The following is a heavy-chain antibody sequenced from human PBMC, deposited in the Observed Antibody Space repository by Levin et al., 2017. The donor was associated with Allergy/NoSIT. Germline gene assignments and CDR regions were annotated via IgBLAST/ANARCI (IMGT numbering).Heavy chain of an antibody. D-gene: IGHD3-3*01. V-gene: IGHV4-39*01. CDR1: GGSISSSSYY. CDR2: IYYSGST. J-gene: IGHJ4*02. Sequence: SETLSLTCTVSGGSISSSSYYWGWIRQPPGKGLEWIGSIYYSGSTYYNPSLKSRVTISVDTSKNQFSLKLSSVTAADTAVYYCAGTYYDFWSGYYTSRYYFDYWGQGTLVTVSS. CDR3: AGTYYDFWSGYYTSRYYFDY.